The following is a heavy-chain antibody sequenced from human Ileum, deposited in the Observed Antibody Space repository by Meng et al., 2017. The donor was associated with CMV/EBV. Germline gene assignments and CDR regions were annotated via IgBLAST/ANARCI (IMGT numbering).Heavy chain of an antibody. D-gene: IGHD6-19*01. CDR1: GDSISSSSYY. CDR2: IYYTEST. CDR3: ARDQMQFYSSFSKGYFDY. V-gene: IGHV4-39*07. Sequence: LQSQELAPVLVKPSETLSLTCTVSGDSISSSSYYWGWIRQSPGKGLEWIGTIYYTESTYYNPSLSSRVTMSLDTSTNQFSLQLTSVTAADTAIYYCARDQMQFYSSFSKGYFDYWGQGTLVTVSS. J-gene: IGHJ4*02.